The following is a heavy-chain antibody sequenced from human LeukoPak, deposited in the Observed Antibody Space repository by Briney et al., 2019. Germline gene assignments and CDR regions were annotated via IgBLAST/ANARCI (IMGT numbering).Heavy chain of an antibody. J-gene: IGHJ4*02. CDR2: ITTKAEGGTT. V-gene: IGHV3-15*01. D-gene: IGHD3-10*01. Sequence: GGSLRLSCAASGFTFSNAWMNWVRQAPGKGLEWVGRITTKAEGGTTDYAAPVKGRFSISRDDSKNTVYLQMNSLKTEDTAVYYCASYGSGSHDYWGQGSLVTVSS. CDR1: GFTFSNAW. CDR3: ASYGSGSHDY.